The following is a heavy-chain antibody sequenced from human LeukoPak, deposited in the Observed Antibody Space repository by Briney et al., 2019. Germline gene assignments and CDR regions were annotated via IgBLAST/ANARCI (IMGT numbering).Heavy chain of an antibody. CDR2: IYYSGST. CDR1: GGSISSGGYS. Sequence: SETLSLTCTVSGGSISSGGYSWSWIRRHPGKGLEWIGYIYYSGSTYYNPSLKSRVTISVDTSKNQFSLKLSSVTAADTAVYYCAREERTLHYYYGMDVWGQGTTVTVSS. D-gene: IGHD1-1*01. V-gene: IGHV4-31*03. CDR3: AREERTLHYYYGMDV. J-gene: IGHJ6*02.